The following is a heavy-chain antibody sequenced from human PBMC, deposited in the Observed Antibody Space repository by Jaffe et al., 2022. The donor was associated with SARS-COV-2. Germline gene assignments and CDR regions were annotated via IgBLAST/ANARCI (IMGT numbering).Heavy chain of an antibody. J-gene: IGHJ4*02. CDR2: FYYRGNT. CDR3: VREDYDSSGYYISVYLYS. CDR1: GYSISSGYY. Sequence: QVQLQESGPGLVKPSETLSLTCSVSGYSISSGYYWGWIRQPPGKGLEWIGSFYYRGNTYYNPSLKSRVTMSVDTSKNQFSLKLTSVTAADTAVYYCVREDYDSSGYYISVYLYSWGQGTLVTVSS. D-gene: IGHD3-22*01. V-gene: IGHV4-38-2*02.